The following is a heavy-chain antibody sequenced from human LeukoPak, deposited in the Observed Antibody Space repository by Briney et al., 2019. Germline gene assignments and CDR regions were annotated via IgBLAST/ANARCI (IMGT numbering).Heavy chain of an antibody. CDR3: ARDSSTSQGDY. CDR1: GGSISSDNYY. D-gene: IGHD2/OR15-2a*01. Sequence: SETLSLTCTVSGGSISSDNYYWSWIRQPAGKGLEWIGRIDTSGSATYNPSLKSRVTISIDTSKNQFSLKLGSVTAADTAVYYCARDSSTSQGDYWGQGTLVTVSS. CDR2: IDTSGSA. J-gene: IGHJ4*02. V-gene: IGHV4-61*02.